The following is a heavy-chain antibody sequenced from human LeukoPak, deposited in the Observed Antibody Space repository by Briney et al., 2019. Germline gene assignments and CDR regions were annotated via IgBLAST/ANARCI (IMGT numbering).Heavy chain of an antibody. Sequence: GASVKVSCKASGYTFTSYDINWVRQATGQGLEWMGWMNPNSGNTGYEQKFQGRVTMTRNPSISTAYMELSSLRSDDTAVYYCARGRARSLLSYNWFDPWGQGTLVTVSS. D-gene: IGHD2-21*01. CDR1: GYTFTSYD. CDR3: ARGRARSLLSYNWFDP. J-gene: IGHJ5*02. CDR2: MNPNSGNT. V-gene: IGHV1-8*01.